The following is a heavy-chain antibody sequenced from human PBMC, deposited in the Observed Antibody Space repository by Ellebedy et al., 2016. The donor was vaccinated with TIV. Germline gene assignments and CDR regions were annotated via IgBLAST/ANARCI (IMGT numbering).Heavy chain of an antibody. D-gene: IGHD1-20*01. CDR1: GFTFSTYA. Sequence: GESLKISCAASGFTFSTYAMNWVRQAPGKGPEWVSSITGNGVSTYYADSVKGRFTISRDNSKNTLYLQMSSLRVEDTALYYCAKRITVTRAFDLWGHGTMVTVSS. V-gene: IGHV3-23*01. J-gene: IGHJ3*01. CDR3: AKRITVTRAFDL. CDR2: ITGNGVST.